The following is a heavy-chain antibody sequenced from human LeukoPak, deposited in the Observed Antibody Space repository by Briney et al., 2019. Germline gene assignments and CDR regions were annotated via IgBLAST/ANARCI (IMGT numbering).Heavy chain of an antibody. CDR2: ISTSGYTI. D-gene: IGHD2-8*02. Sequence: GGSLRLSCVASGFTFSDYYMSWIRQAPGKGLEWVSYISTSGYTIYYADSVKGRFTISRDKAMNSLYLQMNSLTAEDTAVYYCAKLADRGGVLGPHYFDSWGQGSLVTVSS. CDR3: AKLADRGGVLGPHYFDS. CDR1: GFTFSDYY. V-gene: IGHV3-11*01. J-gene: IGHJ4*02.